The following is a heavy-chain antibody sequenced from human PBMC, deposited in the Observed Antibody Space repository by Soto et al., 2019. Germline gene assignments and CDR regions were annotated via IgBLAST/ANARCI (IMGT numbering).Heavy chain of an antibody. D-gene: IGHD3-10*01. CDR2: SSNSGTYT. J-gene: IGHJ4*02. Sequence: PEGSLRLSCAASGFKVSDSYMSWNRQAPGKGLEWLSYSSNSGTYTSYADSVKGRFSIYRDNAKNSLFLQLNSLRGEDSATYYCARSGDNYNVFDYWGQRPPVTVSS. V-gene: IGHV3-11*06. CDR1: GFKVSDSY. CDR3: ARSGDNYNVFDY.